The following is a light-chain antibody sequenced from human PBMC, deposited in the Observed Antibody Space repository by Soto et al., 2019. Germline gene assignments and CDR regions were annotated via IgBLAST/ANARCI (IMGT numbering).Light chain of an antibody. CDR3: LQDYDYPRT. CDR2: AAS. V-gene: IGKV1-6*01. CDR1: QGIRDE. J-gene: IGKJ1*01. Sequence: AIQMTHSPSSLSASVGCRFTITCRASQGIRDELGWYQQKAGKAPNLLISAASRLQSGVPSRLRGRGSGTDLTITISSMQTEDFATYYCLQDYDYPRTFGQGTKVDIK.